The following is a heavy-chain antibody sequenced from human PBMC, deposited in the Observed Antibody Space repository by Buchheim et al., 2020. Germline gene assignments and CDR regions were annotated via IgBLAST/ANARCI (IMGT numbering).Heavy chain of an antibody. CDR3: ARDGGYGDYDYYYYGMDV. V-gene: IGHV3-48*01. CDR2: ISSSSSTI. D-gene: IGHD4-17*01. Sequence: EVQLVESGGGLVQPGGSLRLACAASGFTFSSYSMNWVRQAPGKGLEWVSYISSSSSTIYYADSVKGRFTIYRDNAKNSLYLQMNSLRAEDTAVYYCARDGGYGDYDYYYYGMDVWGQGTT. CDR1: GFTFSSYS. J-gene: IGHJ6*02.